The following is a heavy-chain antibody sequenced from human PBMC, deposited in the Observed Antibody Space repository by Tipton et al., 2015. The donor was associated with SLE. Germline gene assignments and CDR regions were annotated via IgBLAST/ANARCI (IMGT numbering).Heavy chain of an antibody. J-gene: IGHJ3*02. D-gene: IGHD6-19*01. CDR3: ARARVAVGGDAFDI. CDR2: IYYSGST. CDR1: GGSISSSSYY. V-gene: IGHV4-39*07. Sequence: TLSLTCTVSGGSISSSSYYWGWFRQPPGKGLEWIGSIYYSGSTYYNPSLKSRVTISVDTSKNQFSLKLSSVTAADTAVYYCARARVAVGGDAFDIWGQGTMVTVSS.